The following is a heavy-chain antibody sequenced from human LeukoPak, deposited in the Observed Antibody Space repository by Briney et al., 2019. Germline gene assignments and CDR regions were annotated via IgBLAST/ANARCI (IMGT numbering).Heavy chain of an antibody. D-gene: IGHD6-13*01. CDR1: GFKFSDHY. V-gene: IGHV3-23*01. J-gene: IGHJ4*02. Sequence: GGSLRLSCAASGFKFSDHYIDWVRQAPGKGLEWVSAISGSGGSTYYADSVKGRFTISRDNSKNTLYLQMNSLRAEDTAVYYCAKRQGIAAAGTGKYFDYWGQGTLVTVSS. CDR2: ISGSGGST. CDR3: AKRQGIAAAGTGKYFDY.